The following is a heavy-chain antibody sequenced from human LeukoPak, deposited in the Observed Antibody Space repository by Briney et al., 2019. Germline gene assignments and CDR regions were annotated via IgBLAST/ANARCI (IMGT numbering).Heavy chain of an antibody. Sequence: GGSLRLSCAASGFTFSSYGMHLVRQAPGKGLEWVAVISYDGSNKYYADSVKGRFTISRDNSKNTLYLQTNSLRAEDTAVYYCAKDHDYGDYGETYYFDYWGQGTLVTVSS. D-gene: IGHD4-17*01. V-gene: IGHV3-30*18. J-gene: IGHJ4*02. CDR1: GFTFSSYG. CDR3: AKDHDYGDYGETYYFDY. CDR2: ISYDGSNK.